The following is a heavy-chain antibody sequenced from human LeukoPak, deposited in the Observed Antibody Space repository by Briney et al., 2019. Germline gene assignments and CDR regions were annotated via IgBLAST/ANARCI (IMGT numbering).Heavy chain of an antibody. D-gene: IGHD3-10*01. J-gene: IGHJ6*04. CDR2: ISAYNDNT. Sequence: ASVKVSCKASGYTFTSYGISWVRQAPGQGLEWMGWISAYNDNTNYAQKLQGRVTMTTDTSTSTVYMELSSLRSEDTAVYYCARDHTKGPMADVWGKGTTVTVSS. CDR1: GYTFTSYG. CDR3: ARDHTKGPMADV. V-gene: IGHV1-18*01.